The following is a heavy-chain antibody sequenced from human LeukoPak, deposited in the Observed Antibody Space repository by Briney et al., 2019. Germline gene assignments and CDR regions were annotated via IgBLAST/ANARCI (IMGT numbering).Heavy chain of an antibody. Sequence: GGSLRLSCAASGFTFTTYWMHWVRQAPGKGLVRVARINTDGRVTTYAESVKGRFTVSRDNAESTLYLEMNNLRPEDTAVYYCIRETHVGLHLEYWGQGTLATVTS. CDR3: IRETHVGLHLEY. D-gene: IGHD3-10*02. J-gene: IGHJ4*02. CDR1: GFTFTTYW. V-gene: IGHV3-74*01. CDR2: INTDGRVT.